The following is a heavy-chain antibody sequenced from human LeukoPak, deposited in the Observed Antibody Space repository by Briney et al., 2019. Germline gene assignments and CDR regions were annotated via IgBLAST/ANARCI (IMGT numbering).Heavy chain of an antibody. D-gene: IGHD3-22*01. Sequence: SETLSLTCAVYGGSFRGYYWSWIRQPPGKGLEWIGEINHSGSTNYNPSLKSRVTISVDTSKNQFSLKLSSVTAADTAVYYCASGYYYDSSFDYWGQGTLVTVSS. V-gene: IGHV4-34*01. J-gene: IGHJ4*02. CDR2: INHSGST. CDR3: ASGYYYDSSFDY. CDR1: GGSFRGYY.